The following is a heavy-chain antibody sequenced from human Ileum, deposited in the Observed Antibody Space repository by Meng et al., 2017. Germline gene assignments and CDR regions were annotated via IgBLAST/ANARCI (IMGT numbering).Heavy chain of an antibody. Sequence: QGELQERGPGRGKPSGTPSPPCTFSGGPITNKDWWSWVRQPPGKGLEWIGEMHHDGRTNYNPSSKSRVIMSIDKSRNQFSLHLNSVTAADTAVYFCATNGFYSIDNWGQGTLVTVSS. CDR3: ATNGFYSIDN. J-gene: IGHJ4*02. V-gene: IGHV4-4*02. CDR1: GGPITNKDW. CDR2: MHHDGRT. D-gene: IGHD2-8*01.